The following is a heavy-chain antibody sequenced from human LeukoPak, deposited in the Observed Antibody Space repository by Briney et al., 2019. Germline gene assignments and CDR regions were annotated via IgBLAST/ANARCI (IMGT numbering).Heavy chain of an antibody. Sequence: SENLSLTCTVSGGSISSGGYYWSWIRQHPGKGLEWIGYIYYSGSTYYNPSLKSRVIISVDTSKNQFSLKLSSVTAADTAVYYCASRYCSGGSCYSGLGYWGQGTLVTVSS. J-gene: IGHJ4*02. V-gene: IGHV4-31*03. CDR1: GGSISSGGYY. D-gene: IGHD2-15*01. CDR3: ASRYCSGGSCYSGLGY. CDR2: IYYSGST.